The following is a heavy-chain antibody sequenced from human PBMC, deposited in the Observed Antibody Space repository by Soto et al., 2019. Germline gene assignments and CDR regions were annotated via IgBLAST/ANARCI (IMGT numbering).Heavy chain of an antibody. CDR3: ARGPIFGGIRYGMDV. CDR1: GFTFNSYD. D-gene: IGHD3-3*01. V-gene: IGHV3-13*01. Sequence: GGSLRLSCAASGFTFNSYDMHWVRQTTGKGLEWVSTIDSAGDTYYSGSVKGRFTISRENAKNSLYLQMNSLRAGDTAVYHCARGPIFGGIRYGMDVWGQWTPVSVSS. CDR2: IDSAGDT. J-gene: IGHJ6*02.